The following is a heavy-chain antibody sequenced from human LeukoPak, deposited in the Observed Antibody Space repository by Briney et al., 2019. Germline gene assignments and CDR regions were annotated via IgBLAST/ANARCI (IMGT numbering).Heavy chain of an antibody. Sequence: PGGSLRLSCAASGFTFSSYAMHWVRQAPGKGLEWVAVISYDGSNKYYADSVKSRFTISRDNSKNTLYLQMNSLRAEDTAVYYCARVRDGYNYEYYFDYWGQGTLVTVSS. CDR1: GFTFSSYA. J-gene: IGHJ4*02. D-gene: IGHD5-24*01. CDR3: ARVRDGYNYEYYFDY. V-gene: IGHV3-30-3*01. CDR2: ISYDGSNK.